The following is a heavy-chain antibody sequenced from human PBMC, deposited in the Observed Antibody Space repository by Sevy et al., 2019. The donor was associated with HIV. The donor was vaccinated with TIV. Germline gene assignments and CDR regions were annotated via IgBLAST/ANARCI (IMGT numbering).Heavy chain of an antibody. CDR1: GFTFSSYA. J-gene: IGHJ5*02. Sequence: GGSLRLSCAASGFTFSSYAMSWVRQAPGKGLEWVSAISGSGGSTYYTDSVKGRFTISRDNSKNTLYLQMNSLRAEDTAVYYCAKGGSPAKYNWFDPWGQGTLVTVSS. CDR2: ISGSGGST. CDR3: AKGGSPAKYNWFDP. V-gene: IGHV3-23*01.